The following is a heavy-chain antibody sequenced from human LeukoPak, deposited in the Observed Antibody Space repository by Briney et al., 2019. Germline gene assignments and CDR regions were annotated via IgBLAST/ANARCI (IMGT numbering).Heavy chain of an antibody. Sequence: GGSLRLSCGASGFTFSNYWMSWVRQAPGKGLEWVSAISGSGGRTYYADSVKGRFTVSRDNSKNTLYLQMNSLRAEDTAVYYCAKDRVGATLYFDYWGQGTLVTVSS. V-gene: IGHV3-23*01. D-gene: IGHD1-26*01. J-gene: IGHJ4*02. CDR3: AKDRVGATLYFDY. CDR1: GFTFSNYW. CDR2: ISGSGGRT.